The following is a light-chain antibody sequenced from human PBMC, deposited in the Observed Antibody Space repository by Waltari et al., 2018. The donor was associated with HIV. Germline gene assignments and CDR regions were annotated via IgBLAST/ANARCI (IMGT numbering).Light chain of an antibody. CDR1: SSDVGGYNY. CDR2: EVS. V-gene: IGLV2-8*01. J-gene: IGLJ3*02. Sequence: QSALTQPPSASGSPGQSVTISCTGTSSDVGGYNYVSWYQQHPGKAPKFIIYEVSKRPAGVPDLFSGSKSGNTASLTVSGLQAEDEADYYCSSYAGSNWVFGGGTKLTVL. CDR3: SSYAGSNWV.